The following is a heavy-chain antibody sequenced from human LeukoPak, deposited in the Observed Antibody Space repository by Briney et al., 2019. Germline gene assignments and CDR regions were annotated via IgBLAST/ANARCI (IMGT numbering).Heavy chain of an antibody. D-gene: IGHD2/OR15-2a*01. Sequence: PGGSLRLSCAASGFTFSSYWMSWVRQAPGKGLEWVSGINWNGGSTGYADSVKGRFTISRDNAKNSLYLQMNSLRAEDTALYYCARENIYFRGAFDIWGQGTMVTVSS. CDR3: ARENIYFRGAFDI. CDR2: INWNGGST. CDR1: GFTFSSYW. V-gene: IGHV3-20*04. J-gene: IGHJ3*02.